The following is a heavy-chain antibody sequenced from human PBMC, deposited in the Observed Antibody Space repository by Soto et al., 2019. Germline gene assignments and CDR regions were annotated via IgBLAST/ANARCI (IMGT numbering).Heavy chain of an antibody. CDR3: ARVTFTPNWFDS. CDR1: GDSISSPDYY. J-gene: IGHJ5*01. V-gene: IGHV4-30-4*01. D-gene: IGHD3-16*01. Sequence: SETLSLTCTVSGDSISSPDYYWSWIRQAPGKGLELIGYVYYRGSIYYTPSFESRVSISIDTSKNQFSLRLTSVTAADSAVYFCARVTFTPNWFDSWGQGILVTVAS. CDR2: VYYRGSI.